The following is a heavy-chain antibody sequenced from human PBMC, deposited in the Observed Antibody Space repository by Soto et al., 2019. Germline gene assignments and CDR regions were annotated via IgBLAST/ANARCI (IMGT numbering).Heavy chain of an antibody. CDR3: ARWSYLDY. J-gene: IGHJ4*02. CDR2: ISGSDGKT. Sequence: GGSLRLSCAASGFSLSSYAMSWVRQAPGKGLEWVSTISGSDGKTFYADSVKGRFSISRDTSDNMLYLQMNSLRDDDTAVYYCARWSYLDYWGQGARVTVSS. D-gene: IGHD2-15*01. CDR1: GFSLSSYA. V-gene: IGHV3-23*01.